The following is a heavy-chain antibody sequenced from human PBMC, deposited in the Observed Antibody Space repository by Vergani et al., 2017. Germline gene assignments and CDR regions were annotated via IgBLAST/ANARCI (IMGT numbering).Heavy chain of an antibody. CDR3: ASLPGIAVAGREYYLDY. J-gene: IGHJ4*02. D-gene: IGHD6-19*01. CDR2: IKQDGSEN. CDR1: GFTFSSYW. Sequence: EVQLVESGGGLVQPGGSLRLSCAASGFTFSSYWMSWVRQAPGKGLEWVANIKQDGSENYYVESVKGRFTISRENAKNSLYLQMNSLRAEDTAVYYCASLPGIAVAGREYYLDYWGQGTLVTVSS. V-gene: IGHV3-7*03.